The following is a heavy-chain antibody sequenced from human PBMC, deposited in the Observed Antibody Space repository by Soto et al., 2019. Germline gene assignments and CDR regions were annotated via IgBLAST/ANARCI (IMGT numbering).Heavy chain of an antibody. Sequence: QVQLVQSGAEVKKPGASVKVSCKASGYTFTSYYMHWVRQAPGQGLEWMGIISPSGGSTSYAQKLQGRVTMASDTSTSTVYMELSSLRSEVTAVYYSAIDLEDYGATGYFDYWGQGTLVTVCS. CDR3: AIDLEDYGATGYFDY. D-gene: IGHD4-17*01. CDR2: ISPSGGST. V-gene: IGHV1-46*04. J-gene: IGHJ4*02. CDR1: GYTFTSYY.